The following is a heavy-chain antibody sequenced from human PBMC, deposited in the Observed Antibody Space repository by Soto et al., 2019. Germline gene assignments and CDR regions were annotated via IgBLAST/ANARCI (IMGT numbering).Heavy chain of an antibody. CDR1: GCTFTGYY. J-gene: IGHJ6*02. CDR2: INPNSGGT. CDR3: ATRSSSGWYDYGMDV. Sequence: ASVKVSCKASGCTFTGYYMHWVRQAPGQGLEWMGWINPNSGGTNYAQKFQGWVTMTRDTSISTAYMELSRLRSDDTAVYYCATRSSSGWYDYGMDVWGQGTTVTVSS. D-gene: IGHD6-19*01. V-gene: IGHV1-2*04.